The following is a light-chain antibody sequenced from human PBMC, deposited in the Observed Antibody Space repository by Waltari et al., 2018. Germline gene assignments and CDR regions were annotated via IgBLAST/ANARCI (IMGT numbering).Light chain of an antibody. J-gene: IGLJ2*01. CDR2: DVS. Sequence: QSALTQPRSVSGSPGQSVTIPCTGTSSDVGGYTYVSWYQPHPGKAPKLMIYDVSKRPSGVPDRFSGSKSGNTASLTISGLQAEDEADYYCCSYAGSYHVVFGGGTKLTVL. CDR3: CSYAGSYHVV. V-gene: IGLV2-11*01. CDR1: SSDVGGYTY.